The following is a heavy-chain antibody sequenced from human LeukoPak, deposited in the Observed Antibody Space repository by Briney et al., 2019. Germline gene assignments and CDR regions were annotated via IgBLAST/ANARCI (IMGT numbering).Heavy chain of an antibody. J-gene: IGHJ3*02. D-gene: IGHD3-10*02. V-gene: IGHV3-7*01. CDR2: IKKDGSEK. Sequence: QPGGTLRLSCAGSGFPFSSHGMSWVRQAPGKGLEWVANIKKDGSEKYYVDSVEGRFTISRDNAKNSLYLQMSSLRAEDTAVYYCASILWLYYYGRGGAFDIWGQGTMVTVSS. CDR1: GFPFSSHG. CDR3: ASILWLYYYGRGGAFDI.